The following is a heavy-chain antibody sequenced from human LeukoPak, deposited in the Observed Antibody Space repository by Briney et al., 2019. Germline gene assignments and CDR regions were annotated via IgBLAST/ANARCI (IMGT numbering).Heavy chain of an antibody. D-gene: IGHD2-2*01. CDR1: EYSFTNYW. V-gene: IGHV5-51*01. J-gene: IGHJ4*02. Sequence: GESQKISCRGSEYSFTNYWIGWVRQMPGKGLEWMGIIFPGDSHTTYSPSFQGQVTISADKSISTAYLHWSSLKASDAAMYYCARHRDSSSWSPFDYWGQGTLVTVSS. CDR3: ARHRDSSSWSPFDY. CDR2: IFPGDSHT.